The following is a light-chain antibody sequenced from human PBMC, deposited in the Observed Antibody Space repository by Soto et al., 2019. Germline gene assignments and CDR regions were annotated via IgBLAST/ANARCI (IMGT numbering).Light chain of an antibody. J-gene: IGLJ3*02. Sequence: QSALTQPPSASGSPGQSVTISCTGTFSDVGGYKFVSWYQQHPGKVPKLMIYEVNKRPSGVPDRFSGSKSGNTASLTVSGLQAEDEADYYCSSYAGSNNLVFGRGTKLTVL. CDR3: SSYAGSNNLV. V-gene: IGLV2-8*01. CDR2: EVN. CDR1: FSDVGGYKF.